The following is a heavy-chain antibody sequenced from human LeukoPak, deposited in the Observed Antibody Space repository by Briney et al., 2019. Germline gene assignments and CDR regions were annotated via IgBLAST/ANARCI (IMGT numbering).Heavy chain of an antibody. V-gene: IGHV4-39*01. CDR2: IYYSGTT. CDR3: ARHFRQLEAIDS. J-gene: IGHJ4*02. Sequence: TSETLSLTCTVSGGSIINSNYYCGWIRQPPGKGLEWIGSIYYSGTTYYNPSLRGRVTISVDTSKNQFSVKLSSVTAADTATYYCARHFRQLEAIDSWGQGTLVTVSS. CDR1: GGSIINSNYY. D-gene: IGHD6-6*01.